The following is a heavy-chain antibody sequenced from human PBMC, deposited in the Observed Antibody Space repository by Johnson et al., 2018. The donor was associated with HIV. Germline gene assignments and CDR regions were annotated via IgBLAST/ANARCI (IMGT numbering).Heavy chain of an antibody. CDR3: ARDTSIAASRAFDI. D-gene: IGHD6-6*01. J-gene: IGHJ3*02. Sequence: VESGGGVVQPGTSLRLSCAASGFTFSSYTMHWVRQAPGKGLEWVAVISYDGSNKYYADSVKGRFSISRDNSKNTLHLQMNSLRAEDTAVYYCARDTSIAASRAFDIWGQGTMVTVSS. V-gene: IGHV3-30-3*01. CDR2: ISYDGSNK. CDR1: GFTFSSYT.